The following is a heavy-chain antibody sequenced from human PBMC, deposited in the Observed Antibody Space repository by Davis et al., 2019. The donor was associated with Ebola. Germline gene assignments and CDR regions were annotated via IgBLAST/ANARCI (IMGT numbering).Heavy chain of an antibody. J-gene: IGHJ4*02. V-gene: IGHV4-4*02. D-gene: IGHD3-16*02. CDR1: GGTISSSNW. Sequence: MPSETLSLTCAVSGGTISSSNWWSWVRPPPGKGLEWIGDIYHSGSTYYNPSLKSRVTISVDTSKNQFSLKLSSVTAADTAVYYCARDRGGYTPYYFDYWGQGTLVTVSS. CDR3: ARDRGGYTPYYFDY. CDR2: IYHSGST.